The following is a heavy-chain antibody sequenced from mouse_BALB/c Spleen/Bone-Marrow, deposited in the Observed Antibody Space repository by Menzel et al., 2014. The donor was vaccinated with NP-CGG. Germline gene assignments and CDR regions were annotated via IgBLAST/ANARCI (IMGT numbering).Heavy chain of an antibody. Sequence: VQLQQSGPELVKPGASVKISCKASGYAFSSSWMNWVKQRPGQGLEWIGRIYPGDGDTNYNGKFKGKATLTADKSSSTAYMQLSSLTSVDSAVYFCARMGRLRRGDYWGQGTTLTASS. D-gene: IGHD2-4*01. CDR1: GYAFSSSW. V-gene: IGHV1-82*01. J-gene: IGHJ2*01. CDR2: IYPGDGDT. CDR3: ARMGRLRRGDY.